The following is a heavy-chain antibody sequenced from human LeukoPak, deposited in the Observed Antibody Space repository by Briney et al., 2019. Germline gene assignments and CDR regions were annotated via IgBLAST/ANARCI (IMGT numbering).Heavy chain of an antibody. J-gene: IGHJ4*02. V-gene: IGHV3-23*01. CDR2: ISGSGGST. CDR3: ARGAGIVGARDDY. D-gene: IGHD1-26*01. CDR1: GXTFSSYA. Sequence: GGSLRLSCAASGXTFSSYAMSWVRQAPGKGQEWVSAISGSGGSTYYADSVKGRFTISRDNSKNTLYLQMNSLRAEDTAVYYCARGAGIVGARDDYWGQGTLVTVSS.